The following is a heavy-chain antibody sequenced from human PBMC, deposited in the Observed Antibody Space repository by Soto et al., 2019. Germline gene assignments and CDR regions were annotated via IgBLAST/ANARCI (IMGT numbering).Heavy chain of an antibody. CDR2: IYYSGST. CDR3: ARDPVITIFGVVPTSAYGMDV. J-gene: IGHJ6*02. Sequence: PSETLSLTCTVSGGSISSGDYYWSWIRQPPGKGLEWIGYIYYSGSTYYNPSLKSRVTISVDTSKNQFSLKLSSVTAADTAVYYCARDPVITIFGVVPTSAYGMDVWRQGTTVTVSS. CDR1: GGSISSGDYY. V-gene: IGHV4-30-4*01. D-gene: IGHD3-3*01.